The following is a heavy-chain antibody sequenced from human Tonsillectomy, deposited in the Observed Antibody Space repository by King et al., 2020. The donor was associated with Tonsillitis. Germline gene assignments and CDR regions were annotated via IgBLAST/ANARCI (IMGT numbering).Heavy chain of an antibody. CDR3: ALFLSSGSFSYDY. Sequence: VQLVESGGGVVQPGESLRLSCTGSGFSFINYDVHWVRPAPGKGLEWVAVISHDGRTKFYTDAVEGRSIISRDNSKNTLYLQVNSLRVEDTAVYYCALFLSSGSFSYDYWGRGTLVTVSS. J-gene: IGHJ4*02. CDR2: ISHDGRTK. CDR1: GFSFINYD. V-gene: IGHV3-30*19. D-gene: IGHD6-19*01.